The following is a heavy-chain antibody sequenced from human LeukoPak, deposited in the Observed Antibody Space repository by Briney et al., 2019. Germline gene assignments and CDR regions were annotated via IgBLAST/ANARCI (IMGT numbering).Heavy chain of an antibody. D-gene: IGHD3-22*01. Sequence: GASVKVSCKASGFTFTSFGFSWVRQAPGQGLEWMGWISAYNGNTNYAQNLQGRVTMTTDASTSTVYMELRSLRSDDTAVYYCARDPDDSSGYYYRVHYFDYWGQGTLVTVSS. CDR1: GFTFTSFG. CDR2: ISAYNGNT. CDR3: ARDPDDSSGYYYRVHYFDY. V-gene: IGHV1-18*01. J-gene: IGHJ4*02.